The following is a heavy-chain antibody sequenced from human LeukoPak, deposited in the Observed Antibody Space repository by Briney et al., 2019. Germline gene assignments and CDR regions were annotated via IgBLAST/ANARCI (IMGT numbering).Heavy chain of an antibody. V-gene: IGHV3-30*04. Sequence: GGSLRLSCAASGFTFSTYTMHWVRQAPGKGLEWVSVISYDGNSTYYADSVKGRFTISRDTSKSTLSLQMNSLRVEDTAVYYCGGTYYYASGSVDYWGQGTLVTVSS. D-gene: IGHD3-10*01. CDR1: GFTFSTYT. CDR3: GGTYYYASGSVDY. J-gene: IGHJ4*02. CDR2: ISYDGNST.